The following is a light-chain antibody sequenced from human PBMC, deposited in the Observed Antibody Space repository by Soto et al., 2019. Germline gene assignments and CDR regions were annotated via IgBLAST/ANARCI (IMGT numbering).Light chain of an antibody. CDR1: QSISVW. CDR2: QAS. J-gene: IGKJ1*01. V-gene: IGKV1-5*03. Sequence: DIQMTQSPSTLSASVGDRVTITCRASQSISVWLAWYQQKPGKAPNLLIYQASRLESGVPSRFSGSGSGAEFTLTISSLRPDDFGTYHCQQYDVHPKTFGQGTKV. CDR3: QQYDVHPKT.